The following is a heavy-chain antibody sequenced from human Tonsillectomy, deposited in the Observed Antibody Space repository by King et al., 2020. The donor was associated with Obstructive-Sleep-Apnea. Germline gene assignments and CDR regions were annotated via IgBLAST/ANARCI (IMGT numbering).Heavy chain of an antibody. D-gene: IGHD2-21*02. CDR2: IKEDGSET. CDR3: AREGISDCGGDCPFDY. V-gene: IGHV3-7*01. CDR1: GFTFGSYY. Sequence: VQLVESGGGLVQPGESLRLSCAASGFTFGSYYMSWVRQAPGKGLEWVANIKEDGSETYYVDSVRGRFTISRDNAKNSLFLQMNSLSAEDTAVYYCAREGISDCGGDCPFDYWGQGSLVTVSS. J-gene: IGHJ4*02.